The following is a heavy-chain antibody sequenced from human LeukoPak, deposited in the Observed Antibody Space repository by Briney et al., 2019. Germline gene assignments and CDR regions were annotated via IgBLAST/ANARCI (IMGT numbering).Heavy chain of an antibody. Sequence: PGGSLRLSCAASGFTFSSYSMNWVRQAPGKGLEWVSYISSSSSTIYYADSVKGRFTISRDNAKNSLYLQMNSLRAEDTAVYYCARDSDYGVTVDWGQGTLVTVSS. CDR1: GFTFSSYS. CDR2: ISSSSSTI. D-gene: IGHD4-23*01. CDR3: ARDSDYGVTVD. J-gene: IGHJ4*02. V-gene: IGHV3-48*01.